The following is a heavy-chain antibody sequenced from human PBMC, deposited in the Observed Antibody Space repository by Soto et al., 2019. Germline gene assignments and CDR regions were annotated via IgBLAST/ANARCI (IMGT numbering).Heavy chain of an antibody. Sequence: SVKVSCKASGGTFSSYAISWVRQAPGQGLEWMGGIIPIFGTANYAQKFQGRVTITADKSTSTAYMELSSLRSEDTAVYYCARDSQLNYYDSSGSAYYYYGMDVWGQGTTVTVSS. V-gene: IGHV1-69*06. D-gene: IGHD3-22*01. J-gene: IGHJ6*02. CDR1: GGTFSSYA. CDR2: IIPIFGTA. CDR3: ARDSQLNYYDSSGSAYYYYGMDV.